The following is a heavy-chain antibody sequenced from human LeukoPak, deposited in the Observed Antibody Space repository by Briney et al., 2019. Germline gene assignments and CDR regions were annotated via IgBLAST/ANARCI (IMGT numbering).Heavy chain of an antibody. V-gene: IGHV1-69*13. CDR2: IIPIFGTA. CDR1: GGTFSSYA. Sequence: GASVKVSCKASGGTFSSYAISWVRQAPGQGLEWMGGIIPIFGTANYAQKFQGRVTITADESTSTAYMELSSLRSEDTAVYYCAGGGWRLVYYDSSGFDYWGQGTLVTVSS. CDR3: AGGGWRLVYYDSSGFDY. J-gene: IGHJ4*02. D-gene: IGHD3-22*01.